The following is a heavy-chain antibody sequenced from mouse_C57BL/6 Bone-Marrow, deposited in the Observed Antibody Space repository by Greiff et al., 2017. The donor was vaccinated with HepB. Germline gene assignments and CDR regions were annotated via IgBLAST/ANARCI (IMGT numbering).Heavy chain of an antibody. D-gene: IGHD3-2*02. CDR1: GYTFTGYW. J-gene: IGHJ3*01. CDR2: ILPGSGST. V-gene: IGHV1-9*01. CDR3: ARRLRLRSAWFAY. Sequence: QVQLQQSGAELMKPGASVKLSCKATGYTFTGYWIEWVKQRPGHGLEWIGEILPGSGSTNYNEKFKGKATFTADTYSNTAYMQLSSLTTEDSAIYYWARRLRLRSAWFAYWGQGTLVTVSA.